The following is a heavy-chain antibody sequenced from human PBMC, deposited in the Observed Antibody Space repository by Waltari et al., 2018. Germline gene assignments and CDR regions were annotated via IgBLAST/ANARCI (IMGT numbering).Heavy chain of an antibody. CDR1: GGSISSHH. CDR2: IYYSGST. Sequence: QVQLQESGPGLVKPSETLSLTCTVSGGSISSHHWSWIRQPPGKGLEWIGYIYYSGSTNYNPSLKSRVTISVDTSKNQFSLKLSSVTAADTAVYYCARDGRGTLWGQGTLVTVSS. CDR3: ARDGRGTL. V-gene: IGHV4-59*11. D-gene: IGHD2-15*01. J-gene: IGHJ4*02.